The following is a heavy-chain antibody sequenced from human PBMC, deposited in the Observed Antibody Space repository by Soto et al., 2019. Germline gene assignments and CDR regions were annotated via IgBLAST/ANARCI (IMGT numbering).Heavy chain of an antibody. J-gene: IGHJ4*02. CDR2: IGSTGGSI. CDR3: AKDDYDILSGPSDY. V-gene: IGHV3-48*04. D-gene: IGHD3-9*01. Sequence: GSLRLSCAASGFTFNAYSMNWVRQAPGKGLEWVPFIGSTGGSIDYADSVKGRFTISRDNAKNSLYLQMNSLRAEDTALYYCAKDDYDILSGPSDYWGQGTLVTVSS. CDR1: GFTFNAYS.